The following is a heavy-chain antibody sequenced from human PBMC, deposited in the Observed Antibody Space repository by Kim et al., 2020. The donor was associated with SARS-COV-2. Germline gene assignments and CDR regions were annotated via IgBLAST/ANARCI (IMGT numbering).Heavy chain of an antibody. CDR3: ARDGGTAGTAEDYYYGMDV. J-gene: IGHJ6*02. CDR1: GYTFTSYG. D-gene: IGHD3-16*01. Sequence: ASVKVSCKASGYTFTSYGISWVRQAPGQGLEWMGWISAYNGNTNYAQKLQGRVTMTTDTSTSTAYMELRSLRSDDTAVYYCARDGGTAGTAEDYYYGMDVWGQGTTVTVSS. CDR2: ISAYNGNT. V-gene: IGHV1-18*04.